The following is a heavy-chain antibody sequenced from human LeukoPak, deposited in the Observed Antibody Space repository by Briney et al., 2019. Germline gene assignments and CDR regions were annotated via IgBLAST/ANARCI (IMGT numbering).Heavy chain of an antibody. V-gene: IGHV1-69*04. J-gene: IGHJ4*02. CDR3: AREAFSGSYLDY. CDR2: IIPILGIA. Sequence: GGSLRLSCAASGGTFSSYAISWVRQAPGQGLEWMGRIIPILGIANYAQKFQGRVTITADKSTSTAYMELSSLRSEDTAVYYCAREAFSGSYLDYWGQGTLVTVSS. D-gene: IGHD1-26*01. CDR1: GGTFSSYA.